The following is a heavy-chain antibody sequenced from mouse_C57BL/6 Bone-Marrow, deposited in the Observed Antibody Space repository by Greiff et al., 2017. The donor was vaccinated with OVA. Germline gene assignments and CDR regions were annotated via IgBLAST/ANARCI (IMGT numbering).Heavy chain of an antibody. CDR3: ARGDYYGSSYWYFDV. Sequence: EVHLVESGAELLKPGASVKLSCTASGFNIKDYYMHWVKQRTEQGLEWIGRIDPEDGETKYAPKFQGKATITADTSSNTAYLQLSSLTSEDTAVYYCARGDYYGSSYWYFDVWGTGTTVTVSS. D-gene: IGHD1-1*01. CDR1: GFNIKDYY. V-gene: IGHV14-2*01. J-gene: IGHJ1*03. CDR2: IDPEDGET.